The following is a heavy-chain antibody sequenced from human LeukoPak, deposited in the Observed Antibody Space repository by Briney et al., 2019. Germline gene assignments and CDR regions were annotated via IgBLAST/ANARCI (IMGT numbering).Heavy chain of an antibody. V-gene: IGHV3-23*01. CDR2: IGKNQ. CDR1: RFSLGNFV. CDR3: AKGSNGDYDN. J-gene: IGHJ4*02. Sequence: GESLRLSCTPSRFSLGNFVMSWVRQAPGKGLEWVATIGKNQYYADSVKGRFTISKDNSKNMMYLQMDSLGVDDTAIYYCAKGSNGDYDNWGQGTLVTASS. D-gene: IGHD4-17*01.